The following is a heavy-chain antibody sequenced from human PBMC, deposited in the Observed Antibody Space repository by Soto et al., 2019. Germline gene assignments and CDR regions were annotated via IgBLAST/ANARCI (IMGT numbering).Heavy chain of an antibody. D-gene: IGHD6-13*01. CDR3: VRGGYMHACDI. V-gene: IGHV3-74*01. J-gene: IGHJ3*02. CDR2: MNNDGSYI. CDR1: GFTFSSYW. Sequence: EVQLVESGGGLVQPGGSLRLSCAASGFTFSSYWMYWVRQAPGKGLEWVSHMNNDGSYIIYAEAVKGRFTFSRDNAKNTLYLQMTSLRAEDTAVYYCVRGGYMHACDIWGQGTMVTVSS.